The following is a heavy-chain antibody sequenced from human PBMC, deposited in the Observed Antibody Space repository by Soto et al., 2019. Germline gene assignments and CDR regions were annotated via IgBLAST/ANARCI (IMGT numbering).Heavy chain of an antibody. V-gene: IGHV1-18*01. D-gene: IGHD3-22*01. CDR2: ISVYNGNT. Sequence: QVKLVQSGTEVKKPGASIKVSCKASGYRFATSGMTWVRQAPGQGLEWMGWISVYNGNTNYDQSRQDRVTMTTDTSTNTAYLEVRNLRSDDTAVYYCARAGQYYDASGYADWGQGTLVTVSS. CDR3: ARAGQYYDASGYAD. J-gene: IGHJ4*02. CDR1: GYRFATSG.